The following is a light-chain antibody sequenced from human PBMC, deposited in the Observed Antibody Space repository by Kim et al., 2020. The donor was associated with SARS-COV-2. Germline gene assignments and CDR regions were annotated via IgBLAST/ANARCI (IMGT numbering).Light chain of an antibody. J-gene: IGKJ1*01. CDR1: QGISSY. Sequence: ASTGDRVTITCRASQGISSYLAWYQQKPGKAPKHLIYAASTLQSGVPSRFSGSGSGTDFTLTISCLQSEDFATYYCQQYYSYPWTFGQGTKVDIK. CDR3: QQYYSYPWT. V-gene: IGKV1-8*01. CDR2: AAS.